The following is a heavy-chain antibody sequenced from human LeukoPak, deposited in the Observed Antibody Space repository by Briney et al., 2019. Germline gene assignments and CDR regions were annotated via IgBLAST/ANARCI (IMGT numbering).Heavy chain of an antibody. CDR2: IYTSGST. CDR1: GGSISSGSYY. D-gene: IGHD3-3*01. Sequence: SETLSLTCTVSGGSISSGSYYWSWIRQPAGKGLEWIGRIYTSGSTNYNPSLKSRVTISVDTSKDQFSLKLSSVTAADTAVYYCARNDFWSGYLDYWGQGTLVTVSS. J-gene: IGHJ4*02. V-gene: IGHV4-61*02. CDR3: ARNDFWSGYLDY.